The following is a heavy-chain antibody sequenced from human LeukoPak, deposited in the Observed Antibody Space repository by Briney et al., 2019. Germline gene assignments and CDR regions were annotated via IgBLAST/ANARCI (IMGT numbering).Heavy chain of an antibody. V-gene: IGHV4-34*01. J-gene: IGHJ4*02. CDR2: INHSGST. D-gene: IGHD1-7*01. Sequence: SETLSLTCAVYGGSFSGYYWSWIRQPPGKGLEWIGEINHSGSTNYNPSLKSRVTISVDTSKNQFSLKLSSVTAADTAVYYCARLGGTGTTSRSYWGQGTLVTVSS. CDR1: GGSFSGYY. CDR3: ARLGGTGTTSRSY.